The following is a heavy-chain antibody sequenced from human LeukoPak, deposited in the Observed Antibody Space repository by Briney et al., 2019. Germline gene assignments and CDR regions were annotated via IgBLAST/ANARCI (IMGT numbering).Heavy chain of an antibody. V-gene: IGHV3-64*01. CDR2: ISTDGGRT. CDR1: GFSFSTYA. D-gene: IGHD6-19*01. CDR3: ARGVAITWTGSYSSGWNDAFDI. J-gene: IGHJ3*02. Sequence: GGSLRLSCAASGFSFSTYAIHWVRQAPGKGLKYVSAISTDGGRTYYGNSVKGRFTISRDNSKNTVYLQMDSLRAEDMAVYYCARGVAITWTGSYSSGWNDAFDIWGQGTMVTVS.